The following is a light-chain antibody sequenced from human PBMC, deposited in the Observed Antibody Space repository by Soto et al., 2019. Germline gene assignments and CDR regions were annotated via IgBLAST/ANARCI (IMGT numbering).Light chain of an antibody. J-gene: IGLJ1*01. CDR1: SSDVGGYNY. CDR3: SLYTSSSPLLYV. CDR2: DVS. Sequence: QSALTQPASVSGSPGQSITISCTGTSSDVGGYNYVSWYQQHPGKAPKLMIYDVSNRPSGVSNRFSGAKSGITASLTISGLQAEDEGDYYCSLYTSSSPLLYVFGTGTKLTVL. V-gene: IGLV2-14*01.